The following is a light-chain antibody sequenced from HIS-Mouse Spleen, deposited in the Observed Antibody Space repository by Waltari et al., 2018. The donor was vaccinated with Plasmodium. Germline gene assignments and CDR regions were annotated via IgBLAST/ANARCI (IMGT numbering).Light chain of an antibody. CDR3: QQYYSTPLT. V-gene: IGKV4-1*01. CDR2: WAS. Sequence: IVMTQSPDSLAVCLGERGTSNCKSSQSVLYSSNNKNYLAWSQQKPGQPPKLLIYWASTRESGVPDRFRCSGSGTDFTLTISSLQAEDVAVYYCQQYYSTPLTFGGGTKVEIK. J-gene: IGKJ4*01. CDR1: QSVLYSSNNKNY.